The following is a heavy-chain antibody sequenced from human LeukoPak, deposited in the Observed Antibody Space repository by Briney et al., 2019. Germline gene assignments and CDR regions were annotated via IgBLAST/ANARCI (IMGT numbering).Heavy chain of an antibody. CDR2: INWNGGGT. V-gene: IGHV3-9*01. D-gene: IGHD1-26*01. CDR1: GFTLKEYG. CDR3: AKHMRATNTYSFFGLDV. Sequence: GGSMTLSCPATGFTLKEYGMHWVRPPPGKGLEWVSSINWNGGGTDYADSVKGRFTISRDNAKNSLYLQLRSLRPEDTALYYCAKHMRATNTYSFFGLDVWGQGTTVTVSS. J-gene: IGHJ6*02.